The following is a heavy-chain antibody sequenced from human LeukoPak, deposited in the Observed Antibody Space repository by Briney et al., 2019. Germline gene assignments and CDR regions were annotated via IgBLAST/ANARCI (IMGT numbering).Heavy chain of an antibody. CDR3: AKDQYEYYYGSREGPYDAFDI. J-gene: IGHJ3*02. D-gene: IGHD3-10*01. CDR2: ISGSGGST. Sequence: GGSLRLSCAASGLTFSSYAMSWVRQAPGKGLEWVSAISGSGGSTYYADSVKGRFTISRDNSKNTLYLQMNSLRAEDTAVYYCAKDQYEYYYGSREGPYDAFDIWGQGTMVTVSS. CDR1: GLTFSSYA. V-gene: IGHV3-23*01.